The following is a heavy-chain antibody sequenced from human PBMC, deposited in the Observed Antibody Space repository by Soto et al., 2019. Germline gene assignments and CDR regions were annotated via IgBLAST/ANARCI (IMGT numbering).Heavy chain of an antibody. CDR3: ARLSSSWYYCYYYGMDV. CDR1: GYTFTSYG. V-gene: IGHV1-18*01. D-gene: IGHD6-13*01. CDR2: ISAYNGNT. Sequence: ASVTVSCKASGYTFTSYGISWVRQASGQGLEWMGWISAYNGNTNYAQKLQGRVTMTTDTSTSTAYMELRSLRSDDTAVYYCARLSSSWYYCYYYGMDVWGQGTTVTVSS. J-gene: IGHJ6*02.